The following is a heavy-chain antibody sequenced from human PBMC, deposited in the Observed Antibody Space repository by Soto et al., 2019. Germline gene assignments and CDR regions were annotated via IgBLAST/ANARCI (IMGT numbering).Heavy chain of an antibody. D-gene: IGHD3-3*01. CDR3: VKSRGGANYDFFD. J-gene: IGHJ4*02. CDR2: MNPNSGNT. Sequence: RASVKVSCKASGYTFTCYDINWVRQATGQGLEWMGWMNPNSGNTGYAQKFQGRVTISRDNSKNMLYLQMSSLRPDDSAVYYCVKSRGGANYDFFDWGQGTQVTVSS. CDR1: GYTFTCYD. V-gene: IGHV1-8*01.